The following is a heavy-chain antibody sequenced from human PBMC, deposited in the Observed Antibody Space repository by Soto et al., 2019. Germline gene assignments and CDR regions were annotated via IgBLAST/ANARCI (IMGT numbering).Heavy chain of an antibody. Sequence: SETLSLTCTVSGGSISTRDSISTRSFDWGWMRQPPGKGLQWIASISYSDGSFYNSSLKSRLTISVDTSKNQFSLKLSSVTAADAAVYYCARSIYQLRSFASYYGMDVRGQGPTVT. CDR2: ISYSDGS. D-gene: IGHD3-9*01. J-gene: IGHJ6*02. V-gene: IGHV4-39*01. CDR1: GGSISTRDSISTRSFD. CDR3: ARSIYQLRSFASYYGMDV.